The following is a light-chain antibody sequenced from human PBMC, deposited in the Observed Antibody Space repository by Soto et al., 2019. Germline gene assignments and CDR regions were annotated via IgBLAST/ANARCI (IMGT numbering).Light chain of an antibody. CDR3: QYNSKWPIT. J-gene: IGKJ5*01. V-gene: IGKV3-11*01. Sequence: EIVMTQSPATLSLSPGERATLSCRASHSVRTSYLAWYQQKPGHAPSLLYDDATNGAAGIPRRFSGSGSGADFTLTISILEEDVVVVYCQQYNSKWPITFGQGTRLEIK. CDR2: DAT. CDR1: HSVRTSY.